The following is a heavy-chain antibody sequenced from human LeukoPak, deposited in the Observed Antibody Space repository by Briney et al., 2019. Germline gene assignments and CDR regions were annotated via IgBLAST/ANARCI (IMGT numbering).Heavy chain of an antibody. D-gene: IGHD5-18*01. J-gene: IGHJ4*02. CDR1: GFTFSDYY. CDR3: ATMDTAMVPVDY. Sequence: GGSLRLSCAASGFTFSDYYVSWIRQAPGKGLEWVSYISSSGSTIYYADSVKGRFTISRDNAKNSLYLQRNSLRAEDTAVYYCATMDTAMVPVDYWGQGTLVSVSS. CDR2: ISSSGSTI. V-gene: IGHV3-11*04.